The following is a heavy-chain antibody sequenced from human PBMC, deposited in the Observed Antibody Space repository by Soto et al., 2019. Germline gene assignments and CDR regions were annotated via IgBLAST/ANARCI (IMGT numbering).Heavy chain of an antibody. J-gene: IGHJ4*02. CDR3: AKSSGYYGPYDS. D-gene: IGHD3-22*01. CDR1: GFSFSDYY. CDR2: ISSGGNSV. V-gene: IGHV3-11*01. Sequence: QVQLVESGGGLVKPGGSLRLSCAASGFSFSDYYMNCIRQAPGKGLEWVSDISSGGNSVYYADSVRGRFTISRDNAMKSLYLQMNNLRAEDTAVYYCAKSSGYYGPYDSWGQGTLVTVSS.